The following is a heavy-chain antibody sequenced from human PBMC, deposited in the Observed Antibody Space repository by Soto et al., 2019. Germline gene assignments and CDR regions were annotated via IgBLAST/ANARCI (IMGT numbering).Heavy chain of an antibody. CDR2: INAGNGNT. D-gene: IGHD2-21*02. CDR3: ARAWVVVTAPDY. CDR1: GYTFTSYA. Sequence: ASVKVSCKASGYTFTSYAMHWVRQAPGQRLEWMGWINAGNGNTKYSQKFQGRVTITRDTSASTAYMELSSLRSEDTAVYYCARAWVVVTAPDYWGQGALVTVSS. V-gene: IGHV1-3*01. J-gene: IGHJ4*02.